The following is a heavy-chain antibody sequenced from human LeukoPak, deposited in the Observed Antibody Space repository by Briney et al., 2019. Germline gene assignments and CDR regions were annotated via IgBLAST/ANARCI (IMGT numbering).Heavy chain of an antibody. Sequence: ASVKVSCKASGYTFTGYYMHWVRQAPGQGLEWMGWINPNSGGTNYAQKFQGRVTMTRDTSISTAYMELSRLRSDDTAVYYCARERTLTSCYDYWGQGTLVTISS. D-gene: IGHD2-15*01. V-gene: IGHV1-2*02. CDR3: ARERTLTSCYDY. CDR1: GYTFTGYY. J-gene: IGHJ4*02. CDR2: INPNSGGT.